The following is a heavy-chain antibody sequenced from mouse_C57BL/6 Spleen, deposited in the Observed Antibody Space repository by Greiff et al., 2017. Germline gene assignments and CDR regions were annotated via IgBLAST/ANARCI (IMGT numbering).Heavy chain of an antibody. Sequence: VKLMESGAELVKPGASVKISCKASGYAFSSYWMNWVKQRPGKGLEWIGQIYPGDGDTNYNGKFKGKATLTADKSSSTAYMQLSSLTSEDSAVYFCARWNYGSRYEYWGQGTTLTVSS. CDR2: IYPGDGDT. CDR1: GYAFSSYW. CDR3: ARWNYGSRYEY. J-gene: IGHJ2*01. V-gene: IGHV1-80*01. D-gene: IGHD1-1*01.